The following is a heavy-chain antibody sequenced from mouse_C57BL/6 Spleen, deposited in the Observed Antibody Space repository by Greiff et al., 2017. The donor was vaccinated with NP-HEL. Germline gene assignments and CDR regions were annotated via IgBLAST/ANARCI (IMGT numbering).Heavy chain of an antibody. CDR1: GYTFTSYW. J-gene: IGHJ4*01. CDR2: IDPSDSET. D-gene: IGHD2-2*01. CDR3: ARSRGYGDYAMDY. Sequence: QVQLQQPGAELVRPGSSVKLSCKASGYTFTSYWMHWVKQRPIQGLEWIGNIDPSDSETHYNQKFKDKATLTVDKSSSTAYMQRSSLTSEDSAVYYCARSRGYGDYAMDYWGQGTSVTVSS. V-gene: IGHV1-52*01.